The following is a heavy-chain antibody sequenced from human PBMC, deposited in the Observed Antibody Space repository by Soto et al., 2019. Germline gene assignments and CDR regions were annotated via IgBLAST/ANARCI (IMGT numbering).Heavy chain of an antibody. V-gene: IGHV3-30-3*01. CDR3: ARGYDFWSGYYYPYGMDV. D-gene: IGHD3-3*01. CDR2: ISYDGSNK. Sequence: QVQLVESGGGVVQPGRSLRLSCAASGFTFSSYAMHWVRQAPGKGLEWVAVISYDGSNKNHADTVKGRFTISRDNSKNTXXLHMNSLRAEEAPVYYCARGYDFWSGYYYPYGMDVWGQGTTVTVSS. J-gene: IGHJ6*01. CDR1: GFTFSSYA.